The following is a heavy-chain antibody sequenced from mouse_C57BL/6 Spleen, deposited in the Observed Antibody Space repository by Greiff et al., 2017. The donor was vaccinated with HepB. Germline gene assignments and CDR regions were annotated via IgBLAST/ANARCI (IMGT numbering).Heavy chain of an antibody. CDR1: GFTFNDYY. CDR2: IDPEDGET. Sequence: EVQLQESGAELVKPGASVKMSCTASGFTFNDYYMHWVKQRTEQGLEWIGRIDPEDGETKYAPKFQGKATITADKSTNTAYLQLSSLTSEDTAVYYCAINTVVHWYFDVWGTGTTVTVAS. CDR3: AINTVVHWYFDV. V-gene: IGHV14-2*01. D-gene: IGHD1-1*01. J-gene: IGHJ1*03.